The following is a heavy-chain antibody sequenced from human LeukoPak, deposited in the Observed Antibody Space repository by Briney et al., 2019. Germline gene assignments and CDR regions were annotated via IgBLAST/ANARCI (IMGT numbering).Heavy chain of an antibody. V-gene: IGHV4-4*09. CDR2: IDSGGAA. D-gene: IGHD2-2*01. CDR3: ATYAAGQGGRGY. J-gene: IGHJ4*02. Sequence: SETLSLTCTVSGGSFSGYHWNWIRQPPGKGLEWIGEIDSGGAAPYRPSLRSRLTVSLETPKNHFSLNLRSVTAADTAVYYCATYAAGQGGRGYWGQGTLVSVSS. CDR1: GGSFSGYH.